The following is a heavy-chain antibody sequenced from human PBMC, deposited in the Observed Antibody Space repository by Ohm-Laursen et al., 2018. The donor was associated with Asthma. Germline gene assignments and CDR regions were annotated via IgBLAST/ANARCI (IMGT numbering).Heavy chain of an antibody. V-gene: IGHV3-30*03. CDR1: GFNFSPYG. Sequence: SSLRLSCAASGFNFSPYGVNWVRQTPGRGLEWVTFISSDGMKTYYTDSVKGRFTISRDNSKNRVFLQMSSLKIEDTSVYYCARDLFPSRPVTGDNWLAPWGQGTLVTVSS. CDR3: ARDLFPSRPVTGDNWLAP. D-gene: IGHD6-19*01. J-gene: IGHJ5*02. CDR2: ISSDGMKT.